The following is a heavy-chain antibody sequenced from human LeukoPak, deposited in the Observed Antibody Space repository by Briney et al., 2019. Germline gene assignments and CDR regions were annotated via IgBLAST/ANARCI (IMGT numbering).Heavy chain of an antibody. Sequence: PGGSLRLSCAASGFTFSNYEMIWVRQAPGMGLEWVSYISSRGTAIYYADSVKGRFTISRDNAKNSLYLQMNSLRAEDTAVYYCARLVVVAAHEGFIDYWGQGTLVTVSS. D-gene: IGHD2-15*01. CDR3: ARLVVVAAHEGFIDY. CDR2: ISSRGTAI. CDR1: GFTFSNYE. J-gene: IGHJ4*02. V-gene: IGHV3-48*03.